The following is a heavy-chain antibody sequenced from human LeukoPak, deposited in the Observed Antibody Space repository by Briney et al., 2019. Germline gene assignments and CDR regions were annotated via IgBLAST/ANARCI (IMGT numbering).Heavy chain of an antibody. J-gene: IGHJ6*02. CDR1: GFTFSSYW. V-gene: IGHV3-7*01. D-gene: IGHD3-3*01. CDR3: AGGPRDDFWSGYYRFYYYGMDV. Sequence: GGSLRLSCAASGFTFSSYWMSWVRQAPGKGLEWVANIKQDGSEKYYVNSVKGRFTISRDNAKNSLYLQMNSLRAEDTAVYYCAGGPRDDFWSGYYRFYYYGMDVRGQGTTVTVSS. CDR2: IKQDGSEK.